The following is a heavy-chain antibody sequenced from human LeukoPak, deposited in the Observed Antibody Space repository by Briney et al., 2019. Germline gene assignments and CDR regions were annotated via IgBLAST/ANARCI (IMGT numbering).Heavy chain of an antibody. CDR3: AKDVDCSSTSCYVFDN. D-gene: IGHD2-2*01. CDR1: GFTVSSNYA. Sequence: GGSLRLSCAASGFTVSSNYAMSWVRQAPGKGLEWVSAISGSGGSTHYADSVKGRFTISRENSKNTLYLQMNSLRPEDTAVYYCAKDVDCSSTSCYVFDNWGQGTLVTVSS. CDR2: ISGSGGST. V-gene: IGHV3-23*01. J-gene: IGHJ4*02.